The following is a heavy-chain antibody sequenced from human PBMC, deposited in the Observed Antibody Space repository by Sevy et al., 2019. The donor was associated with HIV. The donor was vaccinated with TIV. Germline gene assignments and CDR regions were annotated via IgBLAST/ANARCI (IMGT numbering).Heavy chain of an antibody. V-gene: IGHV4-38-2*02. CDR3: ARGELYSGGGGYCSGGSCYSGLLFDP. CDR1: GYSISSGYY. Sequence: SETLSLTCTVSGYSISSGYYWGWIRQPPGKGLEWIGSIYHSGSTYYNPSLKSRVTISVDTSKNQFSLKLSSVTAADTAVYYCARGELYSGGGGYCSGGSCYSGLLFDPWGQGTLVTVSS. J-gene: IGHJ5*02. D-gene: IGHD2-15*01. CDR2: IYHSGST.